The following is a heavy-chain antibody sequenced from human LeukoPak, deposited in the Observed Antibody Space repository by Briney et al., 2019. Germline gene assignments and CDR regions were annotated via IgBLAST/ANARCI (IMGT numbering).Heavy chain of an antibody. CDR1: GYSFTSYW. CDR2: IYPGDSDT. J-gene: IGHJ3*02. Sequence: GESLKISCKGSGYSFTSYWIGWVRQMPGKGLEWMGIIYPGDSDTRYSPSFQGQVTISADKSISTAYLQWSSLKASDTAMYYCARQGSSSSGVTGAFDIWGQGTMVTVSS. V-gene: IGHV5-51*01. D-gene: IGHD6-19*01. CDR3: ARQGSSSSGVTGAFDI.